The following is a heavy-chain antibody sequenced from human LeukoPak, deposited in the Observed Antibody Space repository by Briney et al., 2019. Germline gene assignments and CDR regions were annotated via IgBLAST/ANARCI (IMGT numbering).Heavy chain of an antibody. CDR2: IKLDGSEK. CDR3: ARVRRAVVGTSLEFHGMDV. Sequence: PGGSLRLSCAASGFTLSNYWISWVRQAPGKGLEWVANIKLDGSEKYYVDSVKGRFTISRDNAQTSLFLQMNSLRAEDTAVYYCARVRRAVVGTSLEFHGMDVWGQGTRSPSP. CDR1: GFTLSNYW. V-gene: IGHV3-7*01. J-gene: IGHJ6*02. D-gene: IGHD6-19*01.